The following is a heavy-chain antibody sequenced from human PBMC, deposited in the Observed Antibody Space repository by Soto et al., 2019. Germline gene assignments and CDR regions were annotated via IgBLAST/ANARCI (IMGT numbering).Heavy chain of an antibody. V-gene: IGHV3-30*03. CDR2: ISYDGSNK. Sequence: QPGGSLRLSCAASGFTFSSYGMHWVRQAPGKGLEWVAVISYDGSNKYYADSVKGRFTISRDNSKNTLYLQMNSLRAEDTAVYYCLVTGSYYNVAYWGQGTLVTVSS. CDR1: GFTFSSYG. D-gene: IGHD3-10*01. J-gene: IGHJ4*02. CDR3: LVTGSYYNVAY.